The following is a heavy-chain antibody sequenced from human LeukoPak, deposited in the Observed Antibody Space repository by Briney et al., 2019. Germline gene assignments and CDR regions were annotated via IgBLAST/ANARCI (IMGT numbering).Heavy chain of an antibody. CDR3: AKHLTNAYYDMIWFDP. J-gene: IGHJ5*02. Sequence: KTSQTLSLTCTVSGGSISSGGHYWSWIRQPPGKGLEWIGYIYYSGSTNYNPSLKSRVTISVDRSKNQFSLKLRSVTAADTAVYYCAKHLTNAYYDMIWFDPWGQGTLVTVSS. CDR1: GGSISSGGHY. V-gene: IGHV4-61*08. CDR2: IYYSGST. D-gene: IGHD3-22*01.